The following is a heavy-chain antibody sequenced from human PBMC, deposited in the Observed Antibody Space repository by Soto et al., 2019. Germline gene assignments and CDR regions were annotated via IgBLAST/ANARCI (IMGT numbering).Heavy chain of an antibody. CDR1: GGSISSYY. CDR2: IYYSGST. Sequence: QVQLQESGPGLVKPSETLSLTCTVSGGSISSYYWSWIRQPPGKGLEWIGYIYYSGSTNYNPSLNSRVTISVDTYKNQCSLKVSSVTAADTAVYYCARRWGTSFDFWGQGTLVTVSS. CDR3: ARRWGTSFDF. D-gene: IGHD7-27*01. V-gene: IGHV4-59*01. J-gene: IGHJ4*02.